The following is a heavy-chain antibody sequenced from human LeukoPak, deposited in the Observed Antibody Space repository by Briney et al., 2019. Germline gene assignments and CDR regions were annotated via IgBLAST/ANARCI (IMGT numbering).Heavy chain of an antibody. J-gene: IGHJ5*02. D-gene: IGHD6-19*01. CDR1: GGSFSGYY. CDR2: INHSGST. Sequence: SETLSLTCAVYGGSFSGYYWSWIRQPPGKGLEWIGEINHSGSTNYNPSLKSRVTISVDTSKNQFSLKLSSVTAADTAVYYCARTRQWLRGWFDPWGQGTLVTVSS. V-gene: IGHV4-34*01. CDR3: ARTRQWLRGWFDP.